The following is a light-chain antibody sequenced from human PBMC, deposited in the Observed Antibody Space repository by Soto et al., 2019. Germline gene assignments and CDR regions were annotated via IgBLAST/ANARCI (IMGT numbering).Light chain of an antibody. Sequence: DIQMTQSPSTLSASIGDRVTITCRASQGISGWLAWYQQKPGKAPKLLIYDVSTLDSGVPSRFSGSASGTEFTLTISYLESDDFATYYCQQYHRYSTFGQGTKVDI. CDR2: DVS. J-gene: IGKJ1*01. CDR1: QGISGW. V-gene: IGKV1-5*01. CDR3: QQYHRYST.